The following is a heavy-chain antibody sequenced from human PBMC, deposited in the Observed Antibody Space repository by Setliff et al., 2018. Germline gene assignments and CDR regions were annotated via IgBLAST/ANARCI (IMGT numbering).Heavy chain of an antibody. J-gene: IGHJ3*02. CDR2: IYYSGST. V-gene: IGHV4-39*01. D-gene: IGHD3-3*01. CDR3: ARGKTFFGAFIRAFDI. CDR1: GGPISSGSYY. Sequence: PSETLSLTCTVSGGPISSGSYYWGWIRQPPGKGLEWIGNIYYSGSTYYNPSLKSRVTISVDTSKNQFSLKLSSVTAADTAVYYCARGKTFFGAFIRAFDIWGQGRMVTVSS.